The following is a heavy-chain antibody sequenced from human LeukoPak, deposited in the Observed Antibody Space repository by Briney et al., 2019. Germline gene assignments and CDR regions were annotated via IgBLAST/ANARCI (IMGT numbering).Heavy chain of an antibody. CDR3: AKAVAAAGRFGFDP. J-gene: IGHJ5*02. CDR1: SGSISFYY. CDR2: INYSGSA. V-gene: IGHV4-59*01. Sequence: SETLSLTCTVSSGSISFYYWAWIRQPPGKGLEWIGYINYSGSANYNPSLQSRVTISVDTSKNQFSLRLTSVTAADTAVYYCAKAVAAAGRFGFDPWGQGTLVTVSS. D-gene: IGHD6-13*01.